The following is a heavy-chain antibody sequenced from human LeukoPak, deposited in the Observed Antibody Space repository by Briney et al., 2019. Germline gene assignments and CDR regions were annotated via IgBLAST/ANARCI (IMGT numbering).Heavy chain of an antibody. J-gene: IGHJ4*02. CDR1: GGSISSSSYY. Sequence: SETLSLTCTVSGGSISSSSYYWGWIRQPPGKGLEWIGSIYYSGSTYYNPSLKSRVTISVDTSKNQSSLKLSSVTAADTAVYYCARDPDDCSGGSCYPIPWGQGTLVTVSS. CDR3: ARDPDDCSGGSCYPIP. V-gene: IGHV4-39*02. CDR2: IYYSGST. D-gene: IGHD2-15*01.